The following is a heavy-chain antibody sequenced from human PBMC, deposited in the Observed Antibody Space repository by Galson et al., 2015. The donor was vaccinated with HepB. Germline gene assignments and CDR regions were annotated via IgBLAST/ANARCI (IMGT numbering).Heavy chain of an antibody. Sequence: SLRLSCAASGFTFSSYAMHWVRQAPGKGLEWVAVISYDGSNKYYADSVKGRFTISRDNSKNTLYLQMNSLRAEDTAVYYCARDRVDRANDSSGYYRGYYGMDVWGQGTTVTVSS. J-gene: IGHJ6*02. D-gene: IGHD3-22*01. V-gene: IGHV3-30*04. CDR3: ARDRVDRANDSSGYYRGYYGMDV. CDR2: ISYDGSNK. CDR1: GFTFSSYA.